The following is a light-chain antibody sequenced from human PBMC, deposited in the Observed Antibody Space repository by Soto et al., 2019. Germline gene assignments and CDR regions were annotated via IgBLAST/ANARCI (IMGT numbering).Light chain of an antibody. V-gene: IGKV3-20*01. CDR1: QSVSSSTS. CDR3: QQYGDSPLT. J-gene: IGKJ4*01. Sequence: EIVLTQSPGTLSLSPGERAALSCRASQSVSSSTSLAWYQQKTGQAPRLLIYGASSMAVGVPDRFSGSGSGTDFTLTISRLEPEDFAVYYCQQYGDSPLTFGGGTKVE. CDR2: GAS.